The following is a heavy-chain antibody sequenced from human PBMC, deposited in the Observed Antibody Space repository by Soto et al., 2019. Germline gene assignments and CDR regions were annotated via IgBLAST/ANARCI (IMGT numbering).Heavy chain of an antibody. D-gene: IGHD3-3*01. CDR3: ARENEWFRPEGYYYGMDV. CDR2: ISAYNGNT. V-gene: IGHV1-18*04. Sequence: ASVKVSCKASGYTFTSYGISWVRQAPGQGLEWMGWISAYNGNTNYAHKLQGRVTMTTDTSTSTAYMELRSLRSDDTAVYYCARENEWFRPEGYYYGMDVWGQGTTVTVSS. J-gene: IGHJ6*02. CDR1: GYTFTSYG.